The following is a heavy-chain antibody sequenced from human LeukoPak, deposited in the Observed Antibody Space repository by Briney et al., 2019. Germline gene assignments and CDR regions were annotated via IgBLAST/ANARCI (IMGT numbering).Heavy chain of an antibody. CDR1: GFTFSSYA. V-gene: IGHV3-23*01. Sequence: GGSLRLSCAASGFTFSSYAMSWVRQAPGKGLEWVSAIRGRGGGTFYADSVKGRFTISRDNSRNTLYLQMNSLRAEDAAVYYCAKDPNGDYIGAFDIWGQGTMVTVSS. J-gene: IGHJ3*02. D-gene: IGHD4-17*01. CDR3: AKDPNGDYIGAFDI. CDR2: IRGRGGGT.